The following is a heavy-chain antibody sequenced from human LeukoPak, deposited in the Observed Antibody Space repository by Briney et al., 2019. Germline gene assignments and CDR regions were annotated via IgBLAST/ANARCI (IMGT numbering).Heavy chain of an antibody. CDR3: ARATSRLPGYYGSGSRVFDP. CDR2: ISSSGSTI. Sequence: GGSLRLSCAASGFTFSSYEMNWVRQAPGKGLEWVSYISSSGSTIYYADSVKGRFTISRDNAKNSLYLQMNSLRAEDTAVYYCARATSRLPGYYGSGSRVFDPWGQGTLVTVSS. CDR1: GFTFSSYE. D-gene: IGHD3-10*01. J-gene: IGHJ5*02. V-gene: IGHV3-48*03.